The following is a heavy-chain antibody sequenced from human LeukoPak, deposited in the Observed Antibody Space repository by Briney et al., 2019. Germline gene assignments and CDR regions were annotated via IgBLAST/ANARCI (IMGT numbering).Heavy chain of an antibody. CDR1: GYTFTSYG. CDR2: ISAYNGNI. J-gene: IGHJ6*02. Sequence: ASVKVSCKASGYTFTSYGISWVRQAPGQGLEWMGWISAYNGNINYAQKLQGRVTMTTDTSTSTAYMELRSLRSDDTAVYYCAREQKRYFDWLPRSYYGMDVWGQGTTVTVSS. CDR3: AREQKRYFDWLPRSYYGMDV. D-gene: IGHD3-9*01. V-gene: IGHV1-18*01.